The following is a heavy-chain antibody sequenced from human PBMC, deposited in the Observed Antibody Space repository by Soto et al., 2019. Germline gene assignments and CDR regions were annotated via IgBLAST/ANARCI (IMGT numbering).Heavy chain of an antibody. CDR3: ARGGYSSTWSNLLDRSGLDV. CDR2: IVPLFRTT. Sequence: QVQLVQSGAEAKKPGSSVKVSCKTSGGTFSSYAISWVRQAPGQGLEWMGGIVPLFRTTNYAQKFQGSVTITADTSTYTLYMELSGLRSGDTAVYYCARGGYSSTWSNLLDRSGLDVWGQGTTVTVSS. J-gene: IGHJ6*02. CDR1: GGTFSSYA. V-gene: IGHV1-69*06. D-gene: IGHD6-13*01.